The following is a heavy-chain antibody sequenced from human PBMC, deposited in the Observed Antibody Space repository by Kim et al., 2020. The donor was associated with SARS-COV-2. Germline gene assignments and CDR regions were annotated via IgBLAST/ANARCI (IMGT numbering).Heavy chain of an antibody. CDR3: VRETSLIVKPRTLVYNWFDP. CDR1: GFSFSAYS. J-gene: IGHJ5*02. V-gene: IGHV3-48*02. CDR2: ISQSGSTT. D-gene: IGHD1-26*01. Sequence: GGSLRLSCAASGFSFSAYSMDWVRQAPGKGLEWISYISQSGSTTSYADSVKGRFTISRDNAKNSLYLHLNSLRDDDTAVYYCVRETSLIVKPRTLVYNWFDPWGQGTLVTVSS.